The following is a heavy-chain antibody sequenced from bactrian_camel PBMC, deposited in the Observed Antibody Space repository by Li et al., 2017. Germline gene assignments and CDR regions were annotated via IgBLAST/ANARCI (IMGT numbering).Heavy chain of an antibody. V-gene: IGHV3S53*01. CDR3: AADRLRCLQTGATTPTLSSEAWNY. CDR2: IDSDGST. J-gene: IGHJ4*01. Sequence: QVQLVESGGGSVQAGGSLRLSCAFSGYTYSGNCMAWFRQAPGKEREGVATIDSDGSTTYSDSVKGRFTISKSGRYLLYLQMNSLRPEDTAMYYCAADRLRCLQTGATTPTLSSEAWNYWGQGTQVTVS. CDR1: GYTYSGNC. D-gene: IGHD7*01.